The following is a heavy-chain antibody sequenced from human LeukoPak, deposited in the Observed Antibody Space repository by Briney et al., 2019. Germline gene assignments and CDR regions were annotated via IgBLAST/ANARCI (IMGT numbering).Heavy chain of an antibody. V-gene: IGHV1-8*01. D-gene: IGHD6-13*01. Sequence: ASVKVSCTASGYTFTSYDINWVRQAPGQGLEWMGWMNPNSGNTGYAQKFQGRVTMTRNTSISTAYMELSSLRSEDTAVYYCARGRSSWYRSDWFDPWGQGTLVTVSS. J-gene: IGHJ5*02. CDR2: MNPNSGNT. CDR1: GYTFTSYD. CDR3: ARGRSSWYRSDWFDP.